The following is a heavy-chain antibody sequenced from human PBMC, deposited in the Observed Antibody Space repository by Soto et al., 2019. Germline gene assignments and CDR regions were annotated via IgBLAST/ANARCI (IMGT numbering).Heavy chain of an antibody. J-gene: IGHJ4*02. CDR1: GFTFISYG. CDR3: ARAQEDTYGYFDS. CDR2: IWYDGSNK. Sequence: WGSLRLSCAASGFTFISYGIHFVRHSPFKGLEWVAVIWYDGSNKYYADSVKGRFTISRDNSKNTLYLQMNSLRAEDTAVYYCARAQEDTYGYFDSWGQGTLVTVSS. V-gene: IGHV3-33*01. D-gene: IGHD5-18*01.